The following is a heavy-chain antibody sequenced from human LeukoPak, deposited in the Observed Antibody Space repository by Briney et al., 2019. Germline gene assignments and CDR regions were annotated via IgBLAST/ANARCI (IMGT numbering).Heavy chain of an antibody. D-gene: IGHD3-10*01. V-gene: IGHV3-23*01. CDR1: GFTFSSYA. J-gene: IGHJ6*02. CDR2: ISGSGGST. CDR3: AKGQWFGESSRGMDV. Sequence: GGSLRLSCAASGFTFSSYAMSWVRQAPGKGLEWVSAISGSGGSTYYADSVKGRFTISRDNSKNTLYLQMNSLRAGDTAVYYCAKGQWFGESSRGMDVWGQGTTVTVSS.